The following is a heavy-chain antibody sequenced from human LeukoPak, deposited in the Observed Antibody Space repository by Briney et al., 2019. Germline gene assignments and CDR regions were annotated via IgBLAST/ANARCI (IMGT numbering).Heavy chain of an antibody. J-gene: IGHJ4*02. CDR2: IYHSGST. Sequence: PSETLSLTCAVSGVSISSRYWWTWVRQAPGMGLEWIGEIYHSGSTIYNPSLKGRVTILLDKSKNGFSLNLSSVTAADTAVYYCARGTVLEFWGQGTLVTVSS. V-gene: IGHV4-4*02. D-gene: IGHD1-1*01. CDR3: ARGTVLEF. CDR1: GVSISSRYW.